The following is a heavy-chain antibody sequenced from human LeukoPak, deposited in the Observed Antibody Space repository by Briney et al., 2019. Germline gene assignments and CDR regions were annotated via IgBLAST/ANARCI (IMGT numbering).Heavy chain of an antibody. D-gene: IGHD3-22*01. CDR2: ISGSGGST. J-gene: IGHJ3*02. CDR3: AKDGNYYDSSGYYLGAFDI. Sequence: GGSLRLSCAASGFTFSNYGMSWVRQAPGKGLEWVSAISGSGGSTYYADSVKGRFTISRDNSKNTLYLQMNSLRAEDTAVYYCAKDGNYYDSSGYYLGAFDIWGQGTMVTVSS. CDR1: GFTFSNYG. V-gene: IGHV3-23*01.